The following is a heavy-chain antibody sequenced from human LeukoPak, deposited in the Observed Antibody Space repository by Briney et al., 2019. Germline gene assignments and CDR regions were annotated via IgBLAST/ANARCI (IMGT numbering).Heavy chain of an antibody. CDR3: ASAGERYYYGSGAFDY. Sequence: GGSLRLSCAASGFTFSSYGMHWVRQAPGKGLEWVAFIRYDGSNKYYADSVKGRFTISRDNSKNTLYLQMNSLRAEDTAVYYCASAGERYYYGSGAFDYWGQGTLVTVSS. D-gene: IGHD3-10*01. CDR2: IRYDGSNK. CDR1: GFTFSSYG. J-gene: IGHJ4*02. V-gene: IGHV3-30*02.